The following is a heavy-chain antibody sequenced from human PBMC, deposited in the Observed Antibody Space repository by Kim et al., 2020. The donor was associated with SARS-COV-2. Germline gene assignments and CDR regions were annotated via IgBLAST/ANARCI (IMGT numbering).Heavy chain of an antibody. J-gene: IGHJ3*02. V-gene: IGHV3-7*01. CDR1: GFTFSSYW. CDR3: ARVGIVVVVAATRAFDI. CDR2: IKQDGSEK. Sequence: GGSLRLSCAASGFTFSSYWMSWVRQAPGKGLEWVANIKQDGSEKYYVDSVKGRFTISRDNAKNSLYLQINSLRAEDTAVYYCARVGIVVVVAATRAFDIWGQGTMVTVSS. D-gene: IGHD2-15*01.